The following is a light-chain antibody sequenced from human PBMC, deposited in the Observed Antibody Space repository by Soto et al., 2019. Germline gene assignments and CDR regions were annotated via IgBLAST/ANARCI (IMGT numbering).Light chain of an antibody. V-gene: IGKV3-20*01. Sequence: EIVMQQSPASLSVSPGGRHPLSRQASPSVSSSSLAWYQQKPGQSPRLLIYDASSRATGISDRFTGSGSGTDFTLPITTLEPEDFAVYYCQQYGSSPRTFALGTRWIS. CDR1: PSVSSSS. J-gene: IGKJ1*01. CDR2: DAS. CDR3: QQYGSSPRT.